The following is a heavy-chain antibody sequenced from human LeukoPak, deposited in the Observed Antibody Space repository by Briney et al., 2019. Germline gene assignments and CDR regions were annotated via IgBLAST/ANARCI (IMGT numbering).Heavy chain of an antibody. V-gene: IGHV4-34*01. D-gene: IGHD2-21*02. Sequence: SETLSLTCAVYGGSFSGYYWSWIRQPPGKGLEWIGEINHSGSTNYNPSLKSRVTISVDTSKNQLSLKLSSVTAADTAVYYCARVFRHIVVVTAIGGMDVWGQGTTVTVSS. J-gene: IGHJ6*02. CDR3: ARVFRHIVVVTAIGGMDV. CDR2: INHSGST. CDR1: GGSFSGYY.